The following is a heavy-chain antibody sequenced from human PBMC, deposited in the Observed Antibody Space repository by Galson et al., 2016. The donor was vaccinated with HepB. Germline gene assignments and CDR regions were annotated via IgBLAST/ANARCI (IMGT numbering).Heavy chain of an antibody. Sequence: TLSLPCTVSGGSISTSGYYWTWIRQHPGKGLEWIGYIYYSGSTYYNPSLKSRVIISVDTSKNQFSLKLTSVTAADTAVYFCARWAGYSDYWGQGTLVTVSS. CDR1: GGSISTSGYY. CDR3: ARWAGYSDY. CDR2: IYYSGST. D-gene: IGHD6-19*01. J-gene: IGHJ4*02. V-gene: IGHV4-31*03.